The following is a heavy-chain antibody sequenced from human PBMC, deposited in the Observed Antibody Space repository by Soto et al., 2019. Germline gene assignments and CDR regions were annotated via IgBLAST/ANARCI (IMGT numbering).Heavy chain of an antibody. D-gene: IGHD6-19*01. V-gene: IGHV4-34*01. CDR1: GGSFSGYY. Sequence: SETLSLTCAVYGGSFSGYYWSWIRQPPGKGLEWIGEINHSGSTNYNPSLKSRVTISVDTSKDQFSLKLSSVTAADTAVYYCARDSSGLDVWGKGTTVTVSS. CDR3: ARDSSGLDV. J-gene: IGHJ6*04. CDR2: INHSGST.